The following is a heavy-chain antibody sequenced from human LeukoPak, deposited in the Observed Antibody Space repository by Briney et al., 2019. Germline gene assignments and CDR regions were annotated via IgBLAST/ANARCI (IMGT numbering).Heavy chain of an antibody. CDR1: GFTFDDYA. D-gene: IGHD3-10*01. Sequence: GGSLRLSCAASGFTFDDYAMHWVRQAPGKGLEWVSLISWDGGSTYYADSVKGRFTISRDNSKNSLYLQMNSLRAEDTALYYCAKDSRKGSGYYYYMDVWGKGTTVTVSS. CDR2: ISWDGGST. J-gene: IGHJ6*03. CDR3: AKDSRKGSGYYYYMDV. V-gene: IGHV3-43D*03.